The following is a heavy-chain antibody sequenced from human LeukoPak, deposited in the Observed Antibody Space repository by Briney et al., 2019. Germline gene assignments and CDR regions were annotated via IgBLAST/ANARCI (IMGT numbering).Heavy chain of an antibody. V-gene: IGHV3-23*01. CDR1: GFTFSSYG. D-gene: IGHD6-13*01. Sequence: PGGSLRLSCAASGFTFSSYGIHWVRQAPGKGLEWVSAISGSGGSTYYADSVKGRFTISRDNSKNTLYLQMNSLRAEDTAVYYCAKGTSSWYFTPQYYFDYWGQGTLVTVSS. J-gene: IGHJ4*02. CDR2: ISGSGGST. CDR3: AKGTSSWYFTPQYYFDY.